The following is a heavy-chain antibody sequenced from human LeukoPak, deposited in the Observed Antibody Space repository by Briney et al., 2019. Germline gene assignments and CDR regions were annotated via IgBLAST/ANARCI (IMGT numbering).Heavy chain of an antibody. CDR2: ISGSGDST. D-gene: IGHD3-22*01. CDR1: GFTFSTYA. V-gene: IGHV3-23*01. J-gene: IGHJ4*02. Sequence: GGSLRLSCAASGFTFSTYAVTWVRQAPGKGLEWVSTISGSGDSTYYADSVKGRFTISRDNSKDTLYLQMSSVRVDDTAVYYCTKGHYYDSSGYLNWGQGTLVTVSS. CDR3: TKGHYYDSSGYLN.